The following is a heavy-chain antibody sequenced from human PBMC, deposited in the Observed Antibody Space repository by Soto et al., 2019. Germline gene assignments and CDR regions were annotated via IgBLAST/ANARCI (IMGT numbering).Heavy chain of an antibody. V-gene: IGHV3-23*01. CDR1: GFTFSSYA. J-gene: IGHJ4*02. CDR2: ISGSGGST. D-gene: IGHD3-22*01. Sequence: EVQLLESGGGLVQPGGSLRLSCAASGFTFSSYAMSWVRQAPGKGLEWVSAISGSGGSTYYADSVKGRFTISRDNSKNTLYLQVNSLRAEDTAVYYCAKLGVKGVMSDYFDYWGQGTLVTVSS. CDR3: AKLGVKGVMSDYFDY.